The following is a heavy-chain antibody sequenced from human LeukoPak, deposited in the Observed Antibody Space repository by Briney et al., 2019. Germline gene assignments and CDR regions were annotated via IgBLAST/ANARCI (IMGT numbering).Heavy chain of an antibody. CDR2: INHSGST. J-gene: IGHJ4*02. CDR1: GGSFSGYY. D-gene: IGHD2-2*01. V-gene: IGHV4-34*01. CDR3: ARHLGYCSSTSCTNFDY. Sequence: PSETLSHTCAVYGGSFSGYYWSWIRQPPGKGLEWIGEINHSGSTNYNPSLKSRVTISVDTSKNQFSLKLSSVTAADTAVYYCARHLGYCSSTSCTNFDYWGQGTLVTASS.